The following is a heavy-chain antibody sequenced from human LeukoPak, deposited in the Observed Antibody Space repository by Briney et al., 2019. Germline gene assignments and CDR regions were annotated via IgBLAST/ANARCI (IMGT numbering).Heavy chain of an antibody. J-gene: IGHJ5*02. D-gene: IGHD6-13*01. CDR2: ISGSGGST. CDR3: AREDSSSALFDP. Sequence: GGTLRLSCAASGFTFSSYGMSWVRQAPGKGLERVSAISGSGGSTYYADSVKGRFTISRDNSKNTLYLQMNSLRAEDTAVYYCAREDSSSALFDPWGQGTLVTVSS. V-gene: IGHV3-23*01. CDR1: GFTFSSYG.